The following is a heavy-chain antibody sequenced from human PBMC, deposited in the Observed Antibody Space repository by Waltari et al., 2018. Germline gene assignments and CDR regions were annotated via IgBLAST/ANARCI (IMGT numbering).Heavy chain of an antibody. D-gene: IGHD3-3*01. J-gene: IGHJ6*02. Sequence: QVQLQQWGAGLLKPSETLSLTCAVYGGSFSGYYWSWIRQPPGKGLEWIGEINHSGSTNYNPSHKSRVTISVDTSKNQFSLKLISVTAADTAVYYCARGQYYDFWSGYYYYYYGMDVWGQGTTVTVSS. CDR2: INHSGST. V-gene: IGHV4-34*01. CDR3: ARGQYYDFWSGYYYYYYGMDV. CDR1: GGSFSGYY.